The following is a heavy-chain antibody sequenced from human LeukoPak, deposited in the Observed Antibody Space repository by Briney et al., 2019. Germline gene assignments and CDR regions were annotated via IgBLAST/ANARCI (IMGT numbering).Heavy chain of an antibody. CDR1: GGSFSGYY. J-gene: IGHJ5*02. CDR3: ARGRGLLWFGELSPGWFDP. V-gene: IGHV4-34*01. CDR2: INHSGST. Sequence: PSETLSLTCAVSGGSFSGYYWSWIRQPPGKGLEWIGEINHSGSTNYNPSLKSRVTISVDTSKNQFSLKLSSVTAADTAVYYCARGRGLLWFGELSPGWFDPWGQGTLVTVSS. D-gene: IGHD3-10*01.